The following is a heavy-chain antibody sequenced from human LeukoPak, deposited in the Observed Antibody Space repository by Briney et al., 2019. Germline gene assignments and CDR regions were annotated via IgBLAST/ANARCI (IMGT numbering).Heavy chain of an antibody. J-gene: IGHJ3*02. Sequence: SETLSLTCTVSGGSISSFYWSWIRQPPGKGLEWIGSIYYSGSTNYNPSLKSRVTISIDTSKNQFSRNLSSVTAADTAVYYCAKPRYTFGYGAFDIWGQGTMVTVSS. CDR1: GGSISSFY. D-gene: IGHD5-18*01. V-gene: IGHV4-59*08. CDR2: IYYSGST. CDR3: AKPRYTFGYGAFDI.